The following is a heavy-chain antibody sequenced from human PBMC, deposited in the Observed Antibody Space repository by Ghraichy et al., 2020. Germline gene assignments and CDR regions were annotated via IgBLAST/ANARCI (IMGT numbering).Heavy chain of an antibody. CDR1: GGSISSYY. Sequence: SETLSLTCTVSGGSISSYYWSWIRQPPGKGLEWIGYIYYSGSTNYNPSLKSRVTISVDTSKNQFSLKLSSVTAADTAVYYCARTDFWSGYYWDYYYYYMDVWGKGTTVTVSS. J-gene: IGHJ6*03. CDR3: ARTDFWSGYYWDYYYYYMDV. V-gene: IGHV4-59*01. CDR2: IYYSGST. D-gene: IGHD3-3*01.